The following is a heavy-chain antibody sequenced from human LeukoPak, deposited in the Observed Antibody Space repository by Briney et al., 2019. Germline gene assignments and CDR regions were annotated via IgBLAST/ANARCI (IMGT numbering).Heavy chain of an antibody. CDR1: GGSISSGSYY. CDR3: AREYYYGSGTQVGFDY. J-gene: IGHJ4*02. D-gene: IGHD3-10*01. V-gene: IGHV4-39*01. CDR2: IYYSGST. Sequence: SETLSLTCTVSGGSISSGSYYWGWIRQPPGKGLEWIGSIYYSGSTYYNPSLKSRVTISVDTSKNQFSLKLSSVTAADTAVYYCAREYYYGSGTQVGFDYWGQGTLVTVSS.